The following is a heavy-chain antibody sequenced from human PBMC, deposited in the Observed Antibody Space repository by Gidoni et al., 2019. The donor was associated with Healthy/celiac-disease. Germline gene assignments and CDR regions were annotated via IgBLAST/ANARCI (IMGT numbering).Heavy chain of an antibody. J-gene: IGHJ5*02. V-gene: IGHV3-23*01. D-gene: IGHD6-19*01. CDR3: AKGDSSGWSWGWFDP. CDR1: GFTFRSYA. Sequence: EVQLLESGGGLVQPGGSLRLSCAASGFTFRSYAMSWVRQAPGTGLEWVSAIRGSGCSTYYADSVKGRFTISRDNSKNTLYLQMNSLRAEDTAVYYCAKGDSSGWSWGWFDPWGQGTLVTVSS. CDR2: IRGSGCST.